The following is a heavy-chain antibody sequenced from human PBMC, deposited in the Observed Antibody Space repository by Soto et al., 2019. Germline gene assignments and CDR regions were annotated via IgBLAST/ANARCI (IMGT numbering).Heavy chain of an antibody. D-gene: IGHD6-13*01. J-gene: IGHJ6*02. CDR1: GFTVSSNY. CDR2: IYSGGST. Sequence: GGSLRLSCAASGFTVSSNYMSWVRQAPGKGLEWVSVIYSGGSTYYADSVKGRFTISRDNSKNTLYLQMNSLRAEDTAVYYCARDLSSSWDGDYYYYGMDVWGQGTTVTVSS. CDR3: ARDLSSSWDGDYYYYGMDV. V-gene: IGHV3-53*01.